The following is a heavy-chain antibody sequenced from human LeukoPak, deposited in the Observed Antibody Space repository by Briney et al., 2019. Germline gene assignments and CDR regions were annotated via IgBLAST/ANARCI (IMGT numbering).Heavy chain of an antibody. CDR2: ISSSSSYI. V-gene: IGHV3-21*01. D-gene: IGHD3-3*01. CDR3: ARAYYDFWSGYAFDL. CDR1: GFTFSSYS. J-gene: IGHJ2*01. Sequence: GGSLRLSCAASGFTFSSYSMNWVRQAPGKGLEWVPSISSSSSYIYYADSVKGRFTISRDNAKNSLYLQMNSLRAEDTAVYYCARAYYDFWSGYAFDLWGRGTLVTVSS.